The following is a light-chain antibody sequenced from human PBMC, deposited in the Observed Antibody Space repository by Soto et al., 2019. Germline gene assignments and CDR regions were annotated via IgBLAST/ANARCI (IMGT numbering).Light chain of an antibody. J-gene: IGKJ1*01. V-gene: IGKV1-39*01. CDR2: GAS. CDR3: QQSYSLPT. CDR1: QSISVF. Sequence: IQMTQSPSSLSASVGDIVIITCRASQSISVFLNWYQQKPGKAPKLLLYGASSLQSGVPSRFSGSGSGKDFTLTISSLQPEDFATYYCQQSYSLPTFGQGTKVDIK.